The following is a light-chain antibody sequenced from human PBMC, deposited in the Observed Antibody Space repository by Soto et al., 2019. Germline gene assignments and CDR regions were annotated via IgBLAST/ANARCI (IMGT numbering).Light chain of an antibody. CDR1: QDISVY. J-gene: IGKJ5*01. V-gene: IGKV1-27*01. Sequence: DIQMTQSPSSLSSSVGDRVTITCRASQDISVYLAWYQQKPGKLPTLLIYSASTLESGVPSRFSGSGSGTDFTLTISSLQPEDVATYYCQKFNTAPLTFGQGTRLEIK. CDR2: SAS. CDR3: QKFNTAPLT.